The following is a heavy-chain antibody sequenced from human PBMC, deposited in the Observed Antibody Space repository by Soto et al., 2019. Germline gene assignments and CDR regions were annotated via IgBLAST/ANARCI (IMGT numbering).Heavy chain of an antibody. CDR2: IWYDGSNK. V-gene: IGHV3-33*01. J-gene: IGHJ4*02. D-gene: IGHD6-19*01. CDR1: GFTFSSYG. Sequence: PGGSLRLSCAASGFTFSSYGMHWVRQAPGKGLEWVAVIWYDGSNKYYADSVKGRFTISRDNSKNTLYLQMNSLRAEDTAVYYCARDKAIAVDGTDYCGQGTLVTVSS. CDR3: ARDKAIAVDGTDY.